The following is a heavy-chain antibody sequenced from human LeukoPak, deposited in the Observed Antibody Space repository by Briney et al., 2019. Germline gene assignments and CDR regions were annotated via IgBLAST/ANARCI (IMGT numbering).Heavy chain of an antibody. J-gene: IGHJ4*02. CDR3: AREITIDRGAITGPVDY. CDR2: INPNGGSA. Sequence: GXSVTVSCKASGYTFTRFYMHWVRQAPGQGVEWVRVINPNGGSASSAQNFQGRVTMTRDMSTSTVFMELSDLRYEDTAIYYCAREITIDRGAITGPVDYWGQGTLVTVSS. D-gene: IGHD3-10*01. CDR1: GYTFTRFY. V-gene: IGHV1-46*01.